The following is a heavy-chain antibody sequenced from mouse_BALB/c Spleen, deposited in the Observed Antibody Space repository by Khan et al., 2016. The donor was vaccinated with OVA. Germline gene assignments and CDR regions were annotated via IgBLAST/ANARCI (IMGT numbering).Heavy chain of an antibody. CDR3: TRDRSDY. CDR1: GYTFTSYW. J-gene: IGHJ2*01. Sequence: QVQLKESGAELAQPGASVKLSCKASGYTFTSYWMHWVKQRPGQGLEWIGSINPTSGYTDYNAKFKDKATLSADKSSSTAYMQLSSLTSEDSAGYYCTRDRSDYWGQGTTLTGSS. V-gene: IGHV1-7*01. CDR2: INPTSGYT.